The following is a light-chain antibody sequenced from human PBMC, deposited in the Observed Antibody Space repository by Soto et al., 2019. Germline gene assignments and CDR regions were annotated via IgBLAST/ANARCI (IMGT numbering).Light chain of an antibody. CDR2: GAS. CDR1: QSVSSSY. CDR3: EQYGSSPLT. V-gene: IGKV3-20*01. Sequence: EIVLTHSPGTLSLSPGERATLSCRASQSVSSSYLAWYQQKPGQAPRLLIYGASSRATGIPDRFRGSGSGTDFTLTISRLEPEAFAVYYCEQYGSSPLTFGGGTEVEIK. J-gene: IGKJ4*01.